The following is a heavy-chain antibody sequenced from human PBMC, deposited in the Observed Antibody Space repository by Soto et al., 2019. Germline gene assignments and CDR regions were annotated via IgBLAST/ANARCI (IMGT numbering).Heavy chain of an antibody. D-gene: IGHD3-22*01. J-gene: IGHJ5*02. Sequence: QVQLVESGGGVVQPGRSLRLSCAASGFTFSSYGMHWVRQAPGKGLEWVAVIWYDGSNKYYADSVKGRFTISRDNSKNTRYRQMNSLSAEDTAVYYCASSGYYVGGWFDPWGQGSLVAVSS. CDR3: ASSGYYVGGWFDP. V-gene: IGHV3-33*01. CDR2: IWYDGSNK. CDR1: GFTFSSYG.